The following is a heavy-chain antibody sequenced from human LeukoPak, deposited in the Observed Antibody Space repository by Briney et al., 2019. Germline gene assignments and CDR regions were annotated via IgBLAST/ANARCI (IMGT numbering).Heavy chain of an antibody. CDR3: ARVSYDLWSGYYDY. J-gene: IGHJ4*02. CDR1: GYTFTGYY. CDR2: INPNSGGT. V-gene: IGHV1-2*02. D-gene: IGHD3-3*01. Sequence: ASVKVFCKASGYTFTGYYMHWVRQAPGQGLEWMGWINPNSGGTNYAQKFQGRVTMTRDTSISTAYMELSRLRSDDTAVYYCARVSYDLWSGYYDYWGQGTLVTVSS.